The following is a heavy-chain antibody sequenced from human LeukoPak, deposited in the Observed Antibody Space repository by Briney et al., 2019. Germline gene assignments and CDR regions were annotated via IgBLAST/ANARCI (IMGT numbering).Heavy chain of an antibody. Sequence: GGSLKLSCAASGFTFSGSAMHWVRQASGKGLEWVGRIRSKPNNYATAYAASVRGRFTISRDDSKNTAYLQMNSLKSEDTAMYYCTLLDTGSRDYWGQGTLVTVSS. CDR3: TLLDTGSRDY. CDR1: GFTFSGSA. V-gene: IGHV3-73*01. CDR2: IRSKPNNYAT. D-gene: IGHD5-18*01. J-gene: IGHJ4*02.